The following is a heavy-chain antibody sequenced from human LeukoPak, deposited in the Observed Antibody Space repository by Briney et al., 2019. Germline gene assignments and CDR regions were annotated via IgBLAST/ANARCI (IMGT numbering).Heavy chain of an antibody. CDR3: AKAIGQEVPAGSRWYDP. J-gene: IGHJ5*02. Sequence: LRLSCAASGFAFNSYAMAWVRQAPGKGLEWVSTISDAGGATYYADSVKGRFTNSKDSSTQTLSLQMNNLRAEDTAVYYCAKAIGQEVPAGSRWYDPWGQGTLVTVSS. CDR1: GFAFNSYA. V-gene: IGHV3-23*01. CDR2: ISDAGGAT. D-gene: IGHD6-13*01.